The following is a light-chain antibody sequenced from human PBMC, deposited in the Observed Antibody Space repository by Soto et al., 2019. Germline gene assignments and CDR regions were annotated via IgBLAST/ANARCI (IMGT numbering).Light chain of an antibody. J-gene: IGKJ5*01. CDR3: QQGSTTPIT. CDR2: SAF. Sequence: DIQLTQSPSFLSASVGDRVTITCRASQNIGSFLNWYQQKPGEAPRLLVYSAFRIQSGVPSRFNASGSGTDFTLSISSLQPEDFSTYYCQQGSTTPITFGLGTRLEIK. V-gene: IGKV1-39*01. CDR1: QNIGSF.